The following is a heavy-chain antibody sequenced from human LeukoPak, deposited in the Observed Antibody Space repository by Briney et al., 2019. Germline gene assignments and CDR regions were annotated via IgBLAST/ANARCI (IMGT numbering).Heavy chain of an antibody. D-gene: IGHD6-13*01. CDR1: GFTFSSYG. CDR2: IWYDGSDK. Sequence: GGSLRLSCAASGFTFSSYGMHWVRQVPGKGLEWVAVIWYDGSDKYYADSVKGRFTISRDNSKNTLYLQMNSLRAEDTAVYYCARPRGAAAGTFRFDPWGQGTLVTVSS. CDR3: ARPRGAAAGTFRFDP. V-gene: IGHV3-33*01. J-gene: IGHJ5*02.